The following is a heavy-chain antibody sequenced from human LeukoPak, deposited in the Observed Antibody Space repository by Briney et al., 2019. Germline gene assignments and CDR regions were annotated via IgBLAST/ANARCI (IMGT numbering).Heavy chain of an antibody. V-gene: IGHV4-34*01. J-gene: IGHJ5*02. D-gene: IGHD3-3*01. CDR1: GGSFSGYY. CDR3: ARGYDFWSVYFNGRKWFDP. CDR2: INHSGST. Sequence: SETLSLTCAVYGGSFSGYYWSWIRQPPGKGREWIGEINHSGSTNYNTSLKSRVTISVDTSKNQFSLKQSSVTAADTAVYYCARGYDFWSVYFNGRKWFDPWGQGTLVTVSS.